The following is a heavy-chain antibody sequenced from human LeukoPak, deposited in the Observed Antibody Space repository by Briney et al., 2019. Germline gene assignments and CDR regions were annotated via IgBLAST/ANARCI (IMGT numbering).Heavy chain of an antibody. CDR1: GFTFSSYA. V-gene: IGHV3-48*04. D-gene: IGHD3-22*01. CDR3: ARVRAYDSSGYNDAFDI. J-gene: IGHJ3*02. CDR2: ISSSGYTI. Sequence: PGGSLRLSCEASGFTFSSYAMSWVRQAPGKGLEWVSYISSSGYTIYNADAVKGRFTISRDNAKNSLDLQMNSLRAEDTAVYYCARVRAYDSSGYNDAFDIWGQGTMVTVS.